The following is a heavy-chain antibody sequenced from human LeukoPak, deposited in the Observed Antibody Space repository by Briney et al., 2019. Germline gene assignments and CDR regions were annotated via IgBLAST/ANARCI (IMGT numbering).Heavy chain of an antibody. CDR2: IRHDGNKK. CDR1: EFTFSSYA. Sequence: GGSLRLSCAASEFTFSSYAMSWVRQAPGKGLDWVAFIRHDGNKKLYADSVKGRFTISRDNSKNTLYLYVNSLRPDDSAVYYCVKDNPLDYWGQGTLVIVSS. J-gene: IGHJ4*02. V-gene: IGHV3-30*02. CDR3: VKDNPLDY.